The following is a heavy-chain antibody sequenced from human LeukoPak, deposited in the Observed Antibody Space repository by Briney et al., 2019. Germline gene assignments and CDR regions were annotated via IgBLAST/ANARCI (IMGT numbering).Heavy chain of an antibody. CDR2: VTSGSGST. V-gene: IGHV3-11*05. J-gene: IGHJ4*02. CDR3: TRERRGSYYAFES. Sequence: GGSLRLSCAASGFSVSDYSISWIRQSPGKGLEWISYVTSGSGSTNYADSVKGRFTISRDNAKNSVALQLDGLRADDTAVYFCTRERRGSYYAFESWGQGTLVTVSS. D-gene: IGHD3-16*01. CDR1: GFSVSDYS.